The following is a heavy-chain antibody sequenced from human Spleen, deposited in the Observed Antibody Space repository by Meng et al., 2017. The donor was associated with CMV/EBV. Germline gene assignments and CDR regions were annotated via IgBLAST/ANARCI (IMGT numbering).Heavy chain of an antibody. CDR3: ARATTYHDSLTGYYTLDTFDI. Sequence: GGSLRLSCAASEFTVSDSYMTWVRQAPGKGLEFVSFIYSSGATYYADSVKGRFTISRDNSRNTLYLQLNSLRTEDTALYYCARATTYHDSLTGYYTLDTFDIWGQGTMVTVSS. J-gene: IGHJ3*02. D-gene: IGHD3-9*01. CDR1: EFTVSDSY. V-gene: IGHV3-66*02. CDR2: IYSSGAT.